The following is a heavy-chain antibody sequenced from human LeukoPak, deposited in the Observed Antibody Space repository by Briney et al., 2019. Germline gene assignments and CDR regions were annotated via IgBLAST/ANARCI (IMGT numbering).Heavy chain of an antibody. CDR1: GFTFSSYG. V-gene: IGHV3-23*01. J-gene: IGHJ3*02. CDR3: ARDREEYCSGGSCQAFDI. D-gene: IGHD2-15*01. CDR2: ISGSGGST. Sequence: GGTLRLSCAASGFTFSSYGMSWVRQAPGKGLEWVSAISGSGGSTYYADSVKGRFTISRDNAKNSLYLQMNSLRAEDTALYYCARDREEYCSGGSCQAFDIWGQGTLVTVSS.